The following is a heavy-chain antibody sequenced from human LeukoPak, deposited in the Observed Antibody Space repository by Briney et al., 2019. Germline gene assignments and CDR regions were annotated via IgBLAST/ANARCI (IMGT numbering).Heavy chain of an antibody. J-gene: IGHJ4*02. V-gene: IGHV3-48*01. D-gene: IGHD2-21*01. CDR3: AREDHSSNY. Sequence: GGSLRLSCAASGFTFSSYSMNWVRQAPGKGLEWVSYISSRSSTIYYADSVKGRFTISRDNAKNSLYLQMNSLRAEDTAVYYCAREDHSSNYWGQGTLVTVSS. CDR2: ISSRSSTI. CDR1: GFTFSSYS.